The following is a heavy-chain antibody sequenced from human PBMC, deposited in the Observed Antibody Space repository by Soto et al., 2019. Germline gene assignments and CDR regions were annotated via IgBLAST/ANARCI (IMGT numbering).Heavy chain of an antibody. CDR1: GYTFTSYD. D-gene: IGHD3-10*01. CDR3: ARGWPTIVRGVIHYFDY. J-gene: IGHJ4*02. CDR2: MNPNSGNT. V-gene: IGHV1-8*01. Sequence: ASVKVSCKASGYTFTSYDINWVRQATGQGLEWMGWMNPNSGNTGYAQKFQGRVTMTRNTSISTAYMELSSLRSEDTAVYYCARGWPTIVRGVIHYFDYWGQGTLVTVSS.